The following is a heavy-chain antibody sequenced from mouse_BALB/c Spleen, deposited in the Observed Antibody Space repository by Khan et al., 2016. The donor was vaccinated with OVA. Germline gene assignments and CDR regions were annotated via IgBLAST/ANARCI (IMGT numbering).Heavy chain of an antibody. CDR1: GYSITSGYY. Sequence: EVQLQESGPGLVKPSQSLSLTCSVTGYSITSGYYWNWIRQFPGNKLEWMGYISYDGSNNYNPSLKNRISITRDTSKNQFFLKLNSVTTEYTATYYCASKSYGKGAYWGQGTLVTVSA. CDR2: ISYDGSN. CDR3: ASKSYGKGAY. V-gene: IGHV3-6*02. D-gene: IGHD2-1*01. J-gene: IGHJ3*01.